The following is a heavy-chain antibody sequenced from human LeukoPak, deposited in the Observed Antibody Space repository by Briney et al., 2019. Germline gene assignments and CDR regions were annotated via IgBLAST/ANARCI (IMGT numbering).Heavy chain of an antibody. CDR1: GFTFSSYA. V-gene: IGHV3-30-3*01. D-gene: IGHD3-22*01. CDR2: ISYDGSNK. Sequence: GGSLRLSCAASGFTFSSYAMHWVRQAPGKGLEWVAVISYDGSNKYYADSVKGRFTISRDNSKNTLYLQMNSLRAEDTAVYYCAKDQIVVVTAPFDYWGQGTLVTVSS. J-gene: IGHJ4*02. CDR3: AKDQIVVVTAPFDY.